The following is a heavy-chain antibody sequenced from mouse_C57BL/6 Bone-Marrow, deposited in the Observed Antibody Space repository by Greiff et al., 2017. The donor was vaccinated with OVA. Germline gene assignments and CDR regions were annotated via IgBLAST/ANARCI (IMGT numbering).Heavy chain of an antibody. Sequence: VQLQQSGPELVKPGASVKISCKASGYTFTDYYMNWVKQSHGKSLEWIGDINPNNGGTSYNQKFKGKATLTVDKSSSTAYMELRSLTSEDSAVYYCALMGPYFDYWGQGTTLTVSS. CDR2: INPNNGGT. V-gene: IGHV1-26*01. CDR3: ALMGPYFDY. CDR1: GYTFTDYY. J-gene: IGHJ2*01.